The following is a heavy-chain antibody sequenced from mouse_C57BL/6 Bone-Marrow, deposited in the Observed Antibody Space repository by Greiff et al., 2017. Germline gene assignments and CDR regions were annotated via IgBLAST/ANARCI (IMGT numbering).Heavy chain of an antibody. CDR1: GYTFPSYW. CDR2: IYPGSGST. CDR3: NKFITTVVANYSMDY. V-gene: IGHV1-55*01. D-gene: IGHD1-1*01. Sequence: VQLQQPGAELVKPGASVKMSCKASGYTFPSYWITWVKQRPGQGLEWIGDIYPGSGSTNYNEKFKSKATLTVDPSSSTAYMQLSSLTSEDSAVYYCNKFITTVVANYSMDYWGQGTSVPVSS. J-gene: IGHJ4*01.